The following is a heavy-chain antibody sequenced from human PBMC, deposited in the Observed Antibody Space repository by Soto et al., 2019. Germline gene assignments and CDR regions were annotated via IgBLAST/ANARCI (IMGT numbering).Heavy chain of an antibody. J-gene: IGHJ4*02. D-gene: IGHD6-13*01. V-gene: IGHV3-23*01. CDR3: AREVAAADRGEFDY. Sequence: SLRLSFAASGFTFSSFAMSWVRQAPGKGLEWVSAISGSGVSTYYADSVKGRFTISRDNSKNSLYLQMNSLRAEDTAVYYCAREVAAADRGEFDYWGQGTLVTVSS. CDR2: ISGSGVST. CDR1: GFTFSSFA.